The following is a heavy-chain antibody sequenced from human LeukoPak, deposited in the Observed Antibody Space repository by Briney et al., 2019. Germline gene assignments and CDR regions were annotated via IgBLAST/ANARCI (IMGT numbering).Heavy chain of an antibody. Sequence: GGSLRLSCAASEFTFSSHWMHWVRQAPGKGLVWVSRINSDGSSISYADSVKGRFTISRDNAKNTLYLQMSSLRAEDTAVYYCARDRGPRTGFMVREAYDYWGQGTLVTVSS. CDR2: INSDGSSI. CDR3: ARDRGPRTGFMVREAYDY. J-gene: IGHJ4*02. V-gene: IGHV3-74*01. D-gene: IGHD3-10*01. CDR1: EFTFSSHW.